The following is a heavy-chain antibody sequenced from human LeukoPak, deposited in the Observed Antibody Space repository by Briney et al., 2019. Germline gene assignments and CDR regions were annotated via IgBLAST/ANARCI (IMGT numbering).Heavy chain of an antibody. CDR3: ARDQGMLEMATYYYYYMDV. V-gene: IGHV1-69*06. CDR1: GGTFSSYA. J-gene: IGHJ6*03. Sequence: SVKVSCKASGGTFSSYAISWVRQAPGQGLEWMGGIIPIFGTANYAQKFQGRVTITADKSTSTAYMELSSLRSEDTAVYYCARDQGMLEMATYYYYYMDVWGKGTTVTVSS. D-gene: IGHD5-24*01. CDR2: IIPIFGTA.